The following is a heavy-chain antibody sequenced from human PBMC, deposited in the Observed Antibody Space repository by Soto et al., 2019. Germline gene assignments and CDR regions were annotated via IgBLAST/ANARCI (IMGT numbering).Heavy chain of an antibody. Sequence: QVQLVQSGPEVKKPGASVKLSCKASGYIFTSYGIGWVRQAPGQGLEWMGWISAFKGYTKYPQRLQGRVTMTTDTPTSKGYMEARSLRSYGTAGYYGARVDDFYDCNGHYFSFFNYWGQGSLVTVS. J-gene: IGHJ4*02. CDR2: ISAFKGYT. V-gene: IGHV1-18*01. CDR1: GYIFTSYG. CDR3: ARVDDFYDCNGHYFSFFNY. D-gene: IGHD3-22*01.